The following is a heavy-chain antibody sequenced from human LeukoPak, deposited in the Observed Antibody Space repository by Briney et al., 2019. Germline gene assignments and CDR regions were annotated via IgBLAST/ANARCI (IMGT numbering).Heavy chain of an antibody. CDR1: GFTFGFSA. Sequence: SVKVSCKASGFTFGFSAVQWVRQASGQRLEWIGWIVVGSGNTNYAQKFQERVTFSRDMSTSTAYMELSSLRSEDTAVYYCAAPSTGTNDYFDYWGQGTLVTVSS. V-gene: IGHV1-58*01. CDR2: IVVGSGNT. D-gene: IGHD1-7*01. CDR3: AAPSTGTNDYFDY. J-gene: IGHJ4*02.